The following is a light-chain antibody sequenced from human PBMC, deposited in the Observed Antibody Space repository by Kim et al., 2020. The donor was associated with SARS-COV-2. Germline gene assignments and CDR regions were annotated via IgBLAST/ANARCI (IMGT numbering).Light chain of an antibody. V-gene: IGLV4-69*01. J-gene: IGLJ3*02. CDR1: SGKRSDA. CDR2: LNSEGSH. Sequence: VKRNWRLSSGKRSDAMAWQKKEPEKGHRYLMKLNSEGSHSKGDGIPDRFSGSSAGDERYLTISSLQSEDEADYECQTWGTGIQVFGGGTQLTVL. CDR3: QTWGTGIQV.